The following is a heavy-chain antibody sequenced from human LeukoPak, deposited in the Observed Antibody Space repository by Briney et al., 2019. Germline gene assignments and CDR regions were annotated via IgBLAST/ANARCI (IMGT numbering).Heavy chain of an antibody. D-gene: IGHD3-22*01. CDR2: ISWNSGSI. J-gene: IGHJ4*02. CDR1: GFTFDDYA. V-gene: IGHV3-9*01. Sequence: PGGSLRLSCAASGFTFDDYAMHWVRQAPGKGLEWVSGISWNSGSIGYADSVKGRFTISRDNAKNSLYLQMNSLRAEDTAVYYCARDQTENPVYYYDSSGHGQFDYWGQGTLVTVSS. CDR3: ARDQTENPVYYYDSSGHGQFDY.